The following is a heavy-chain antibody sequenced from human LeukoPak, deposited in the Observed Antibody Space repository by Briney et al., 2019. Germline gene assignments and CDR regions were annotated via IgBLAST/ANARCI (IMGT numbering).Heavy chain of an antibody. V-gene: IGHV1-2*02. D-gene: IGHD1-26*01. J-gene: IGHJ4*02. CDR2: INPKSGGT. CDR3: AKMARNSGSYQGFDY. CDR1: GFTFTGYY. Sequence: ASVKVSCKASGFTFTGYYLHWVRQAPGQGLEWMGWINPKSGGTNYAQQLQDRVTMTRDTSISTAYMELSSLTSDDTATYYCAKMARNSGSYQGFDYWGQGTLVTVSS.